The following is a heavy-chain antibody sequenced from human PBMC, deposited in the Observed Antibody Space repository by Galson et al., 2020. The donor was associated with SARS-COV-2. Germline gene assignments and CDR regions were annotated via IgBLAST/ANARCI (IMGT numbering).Heavy chain of an antibody. CDR1: GGSISSSSYY. D-gene: IGHD6-19*01. Sequence: SETLSLTCTVSGGSISSSSYYWGWIRQPPGKGLEWIGSIYYSGSTYYNPSLKSRVTISVDTSKNQFSLKLCSVTAADTAVYYCARRGQSGWYVREFDYWGQGTLVTVSS. J-gene: IGHJ4*02. V-gene: IGHV4-39*01. CDR2: IYYSGST. CDR3: ARRGQSGWYVREFDY.